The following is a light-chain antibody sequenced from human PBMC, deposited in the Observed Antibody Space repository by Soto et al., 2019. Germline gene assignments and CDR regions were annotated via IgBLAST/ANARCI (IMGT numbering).Light chain of an antibody. CDR1: SSNIGAGYN. CDR2: GNS. J-gene: IGLJ3*02. Sequence: QSVLTQPPSVSGAPGQRVTISCTGSSSNIGAGYNVHWYQQLPGTAPKLLIYGNSNRPSGVPDRFSGSKSGTSASLAITGLHAEDEADYYCQSYDSSLSGWVFGGGTKRTVL. CDR3: QSYDSSLSGWV. V-gene: IGLV1-40*01.